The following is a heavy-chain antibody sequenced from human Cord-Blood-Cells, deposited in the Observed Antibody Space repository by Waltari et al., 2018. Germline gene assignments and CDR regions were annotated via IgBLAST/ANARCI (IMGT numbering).Heavy chain of an antibody. J-gene: IGHJ3*02. CDR2: IIPSLGIA. Sequence: QVQLVQSGAEVKKPGSSVKVSCKASGGTFSSYAISWVRQAPGQGLEWMGRIIPSLGIANYDQKFQGRVKITADKSTSTAYMELSSLRSEDTAVYYCARDELEYSSSRAFDIWGQGTMVTVSS. D-gene: IGHD6-6*01. V-gene: IGHV1-69*09. CDR1: GGTFSSYA. CDR3: ARDELEYSSSRAFDI.